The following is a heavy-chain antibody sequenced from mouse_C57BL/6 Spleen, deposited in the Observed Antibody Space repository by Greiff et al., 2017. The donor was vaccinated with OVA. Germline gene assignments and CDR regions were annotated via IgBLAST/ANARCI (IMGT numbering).Heavy chain of an antibody. D-gene: IGHD1-1*01. J-gene: IGHJ4*01. CDR1: GYTFTDYE. CDR3: TPYYVYYAMDY. CDR2: IDPETGGT. Sequence: VQLQQSGAELVRPGASVTLSCKASGYTFTDYEMHWVKQTPVHGLEWIGAIDPETGGTAYNQKFKGKAILTADKSSSTAYMELRSLTSEDSAVYYCTPYYVYYAMDYWGQGSSVTVSS. V-gene: IGHV1-15*01.